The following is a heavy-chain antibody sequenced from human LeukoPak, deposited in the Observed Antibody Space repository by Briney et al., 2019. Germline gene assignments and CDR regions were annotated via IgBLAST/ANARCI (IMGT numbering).Heavy chain of an antibody. CDR3: ATGVDWTALDY. J-gene: IGHJ4*02. Sequence: GGSLRLSCVGSGFTFSSYYMSWVRQAPGKGLEWVANIKPDGSEKGYVDSVKGRFTISRDNAKNSVYLEMNSLRAEDTAIYYCATGVDWTALDYWGQGTLVTVSS. V-gene: IGHV3-7*05. CDR2: IKPDGSEK. D-gene: IGHD3-9*01. CDR1: GFTFSSYY.